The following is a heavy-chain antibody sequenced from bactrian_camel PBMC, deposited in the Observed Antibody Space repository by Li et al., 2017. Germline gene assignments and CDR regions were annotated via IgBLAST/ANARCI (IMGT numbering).Heavy chain of an antibody. CDR3: AADTDLSHTCGGVWEGFGY. Sequence: HVQLVESGGGSVQAGGSLRLSCIYSGFTLANYDIGWYRQAPGNECELLGSISLDGSTYYKDSVKGRFTISQDNAKNTVYLEMNRLKPEDTAVYRCAADTDLSHTCGGVWEGFGYWGQGTQVTVS. D-gene: IGHD2*01. V-gene: IGHV3S63*01. CDR2: ISLDGST. CDR1: GFTLANYD. J-gene: IGHJ6*01.